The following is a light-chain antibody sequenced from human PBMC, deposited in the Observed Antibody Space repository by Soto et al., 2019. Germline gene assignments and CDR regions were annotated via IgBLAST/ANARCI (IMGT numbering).Light chain of an antibody. V-gene: IGKV3-11*01. CDR1: QSVSSY. CDR2: DAS. J-gene: IGKJ1*01. CDR3: QQRSNWPPT. Sequence: EIVLTQSPATLSLSPGERATLSCSASQSVSSYLAWYQQKPGQAPGLLIYDASNRATCIPARFSGSGSGTDFTLTISSLEPEDFAVYYCQQRSNWPPTFGQGTKVEI.